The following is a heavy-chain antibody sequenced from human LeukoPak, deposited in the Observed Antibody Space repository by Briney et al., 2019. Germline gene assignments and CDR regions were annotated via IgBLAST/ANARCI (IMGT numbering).Heavy chain of an antibody. CDR1: GFTFSTYA. CDR2: ISGSTGST. J-gene: IGHJ4*02. D-gene: IGHD1-26*01. V-gene: IGHV3-23*01. Sequence: PGGSLRLSCAASGFTFSTYAMSWVRQAPGKGLEWVSLISGSTGSTHYADSVKGRFSISRDNSKNTLYLQMNSLRTEDTAVYYCAKDLGYSGSYIDCWGQGTLVTVSS. CDR3: AKDLGYSGSYIDC.